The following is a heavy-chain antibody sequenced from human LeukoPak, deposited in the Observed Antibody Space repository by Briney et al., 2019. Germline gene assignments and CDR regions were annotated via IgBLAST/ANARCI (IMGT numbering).Heavy chain of an antibody. V-gene: IGHV4-34*01. D-gene: IGHD3-3*01. Sequence: SETLSLTCAVYGGSFSGYYWSWLRQPPGKGLEWIGEINHSGTTTYNPSLKSRVTISVDTSKNQFSLKLSSVTAADTAVYYCARGPRGYDFWSGYYQYDYWGQGTLVTVSS. CDR1: GGSFSGYY. CDR2: INHSGTT. J-gene: IGHJ4*02. CDR3: ARGPRGYDFWSGYYQYDY.